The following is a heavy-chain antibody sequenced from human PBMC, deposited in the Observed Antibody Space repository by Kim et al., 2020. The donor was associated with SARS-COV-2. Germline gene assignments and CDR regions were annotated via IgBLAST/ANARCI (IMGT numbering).Heavy chain of an antibody. Sequence: GGSLRLSCAASGFTFSSYGMHWVRQAPGKGLEWVAVIWYDGSNKYYADSVKGRFTISRDNSKNTLYLQMNSLRAEDTAVYYCAKERYYYGSGSYYNSLNFDSCGQGTLVTVAS. CDR2: IWYDGSNK. J-gene: IGHJ4*02. CDR1: GFTFSSYG. V-gene: IGHV3-33*06. D-gene: IGHD3-10*01. CDR3: AKERYYYGSGSYYNSLNFDS.